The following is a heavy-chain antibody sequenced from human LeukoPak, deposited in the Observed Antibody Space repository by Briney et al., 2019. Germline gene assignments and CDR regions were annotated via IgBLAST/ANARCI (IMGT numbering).Heavy chain of an antibody. CDR1: GFTFSSYW. CDR3: ASSVYYGSGSYSD. CDR2: IKQDGSEK. J-gene: IGHJ4*02. V-gene: IGHV3-7*01. Sequence: GGSLRLSCAASGFTFSSYWMSWVRQAPGKGLEWVANIKQDGSEKYYVDSVKGRFTISRDNSKNTLYLQMNSLRAEDTAVYYCASSVYYGSGSYSDWGQGTLVTVSS. D-gene: IGHD3-10*01.